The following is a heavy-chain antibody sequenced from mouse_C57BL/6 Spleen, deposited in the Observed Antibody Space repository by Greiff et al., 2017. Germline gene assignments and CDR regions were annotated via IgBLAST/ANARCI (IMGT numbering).Heavy chain of an antibody. J-gene: IGHJ3*01. CDR1: GFTFSSYA. CDR3: ARGDHGGFAY. CDR2: ISDGGSYT. Sequence: EVKVVESGGGLVKPGGSLKLSCAASGFTFSSYAMSWVRQTPEKRLEWVATISDGGSYTYYPDNVKGRFTISRDNAKNNLYLQMSHLKSEDTAMYYCARGDHGGFAYWGQGTLVTVSA. V-gene: IGHV5-4*03.